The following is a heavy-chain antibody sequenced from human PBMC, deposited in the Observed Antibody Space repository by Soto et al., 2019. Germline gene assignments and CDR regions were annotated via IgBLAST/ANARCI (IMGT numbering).Heavy chain of an antibody. J-gene: IGHJ4*02. CDR2: ISWNRGNI. CDR3: VRSKGGYSYGTPFDY. Sequence: EVQLEESGGALVQPGRSLRLSCAASGFTFDDYAMHWVRQVLGKGLEWVSSISWNRGNIGYADSVKGRFTTSRDNAKNSLSLQMKSLRPEDTALYYCVRSKGGYSYGTPFDYWGQGTLVTVSS. D-gene: IGHD5-18*01. V-gene: IGHV3-9*01. CDR1: GFTFDDYA.